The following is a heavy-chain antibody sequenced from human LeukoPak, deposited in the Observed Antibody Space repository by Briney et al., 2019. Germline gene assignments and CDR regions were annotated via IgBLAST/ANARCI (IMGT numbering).Heavy chain of an antibody. CDR3: TTESWNYDILTGYYFDFDY. CDR2: IKSKTDGGTT. CDR1: RFTFSTAW. V-gene: IGHV3-15*01. D-gene: IGHD3-9*01. J-gene: IGHJ4*02. Sequence: GGSLRLSCAFSRFTFSTAWMRWVSQAPGKGREWVGRIKSKTDGGTTDYAAHVKGRFAISRDDSENTLYLQMNSLKTEDTAVYYCTTESWNYDILTGYYFDFDYWGQGTLVTVSS.